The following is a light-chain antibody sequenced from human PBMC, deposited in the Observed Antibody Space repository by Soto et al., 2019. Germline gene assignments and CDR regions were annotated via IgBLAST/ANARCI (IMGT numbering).Light chain of an antibody. J-gene: IGKJ5*01. CDR1: QSVSTN. V-gene: IGKV3-15*01. CDR2: GAS. CDR3: QQYSSSPS. Sequence: EIVMTQSPTTLSVSRWERATLSCRASQSVSTNLAWYQQKPGQVPSLLIYGASTRASGIPARFSGSGSGTEFTLTIGSLQSEDFAVYYCQQYSSSPSFGQGTDWRL.